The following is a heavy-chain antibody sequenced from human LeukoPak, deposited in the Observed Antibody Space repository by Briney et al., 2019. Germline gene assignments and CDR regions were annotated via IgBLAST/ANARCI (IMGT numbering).Heavy chain of an antibody. CDR3: ARDSGLPSRYSSSWYVWDY. J-gene: IGHJ4*02. CDR2: IYYSGST. CDR1: GGSISSYY. Sequence: SETLSLTCTVSGGSISSYYWSWIRQPPGKGLEWIGYIYYSGSTNYNPSLKSRVTISVDTSKNQFSLKLSSVTAADTAVYYCARDSGLPSRYSSSWYVWDYWGQGTLVTVSS. D-gene: IGHD6-13*01. V-gene: IGHV4-59*01.